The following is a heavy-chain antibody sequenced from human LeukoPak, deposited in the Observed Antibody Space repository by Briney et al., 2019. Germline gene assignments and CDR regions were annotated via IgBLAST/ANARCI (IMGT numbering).Heavy chain of an antibody. D-gene: IGHD3-22*01. Sequence: PGGSLRLSCAASGFTFITYWMSWVRQAPGKGVEWVANIKQDGSEKYYVDSVKGRFTISRDNAKNTLYLQMNSLRAEDTAVYYCATPSGYYSNDAFDIWGQGTMVTVSS. V-gene: IGHV3-7*01. J-gene: IGHJ3*02. CDR2: IKQDGSEK. CDR1: GFTFITYW. CDR3: ATPSGYYSNDAFDI.